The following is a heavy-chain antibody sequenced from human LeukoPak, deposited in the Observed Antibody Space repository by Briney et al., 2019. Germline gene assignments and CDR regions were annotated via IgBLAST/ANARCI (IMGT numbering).Heavy chain of an antibody. D-gene: IGHD5-18*01. V-gene: IGHV3-11*01. CDR3: ARIGYSYGLDY. CDR2: ISSSGSTI. J-gene: IGHJ4*02. Sequence: GGSLRLPCAASGFPFRDYYMIWLRQAPGKGLEWVSYISSSGSTIYYAASVKGLFTISRDNAKNSLYLQMNSLRAEDTAVYYCARIGYSYGLDYWGQGTLVTVSS. CDR1: GFPFRDYY.